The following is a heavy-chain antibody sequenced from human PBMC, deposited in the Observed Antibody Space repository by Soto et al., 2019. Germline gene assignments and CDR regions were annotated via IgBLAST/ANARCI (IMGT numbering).Heavy chain of an antibody. D-gene: IGHD2-15*01. V-gene: IGHV3-13*05. CDR2: IGPARDP. CDR3: ARAYTGRLPRRADYYYALDV. Sequence: GGSLRLSCTASGFSFSNYDMHWVRQAPGKXLEWVSTIGPARDPYYTGSVKHRFTISRENARNSMFVQMNSLTVGDTAVYYCARAYTGRLPRRADYYYALDVWGQGIMVTVSS. J-gene: IGHJ6*02. CDR1: GFSFSNYD.